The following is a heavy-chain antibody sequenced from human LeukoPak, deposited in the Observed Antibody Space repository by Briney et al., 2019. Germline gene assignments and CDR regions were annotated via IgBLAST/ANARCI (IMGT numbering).Heavy chain of an antibody. CDR1: GYTFTSYY. CDR3: ARGGAYGDHFDY. CDR2: INPSGGST. J-gene: IGHJ4*02. V-gene: IGHV1-46*01. D-gene: IGHD4-17*01. Sequence: ASVKVSCKASGYTFTSYYMHWVRQTPGQGLEWMGIINPSGGSTSYAQKFQGRVTMTGDMSTSTAYMELSSLRSEDTAVYYCARGGAYGDHFDYWGQGTLVTVSS.